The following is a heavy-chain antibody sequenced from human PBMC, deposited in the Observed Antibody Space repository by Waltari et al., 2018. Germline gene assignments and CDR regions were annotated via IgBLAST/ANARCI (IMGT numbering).Heavy chain of an antibody. CDR3: AKSLDFDWLRGDRWFDP. CDR2: IRYDGSNK. D-gene: IGHD3-9*01. Sequence: QVQLVESGGGVVQPGGSLRLSCAASGFTFSSYGMHWVRQTPGTGLEWVAFIRYDGSNKDYADSVKGRFTISRDNSKNTLYLQMNSLRAEDTAVYYCAKSLDFDWLRGDRWFDPWGQGTLVTVSS. CDR1: GFTFSSYG. J-gene: IGHJ5*02. V-gene: IGHV3-30*02.